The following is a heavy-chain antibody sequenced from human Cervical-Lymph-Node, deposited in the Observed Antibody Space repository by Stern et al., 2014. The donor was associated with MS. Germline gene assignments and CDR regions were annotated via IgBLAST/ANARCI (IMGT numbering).Heavy chain of an antibody. CDR1: GFTFDDYA. CDR3: AKDRALRPRQYYYYYGMDV. J-gene: IGHJ6*02. CDR2: ISWNRGSI. V-gene: IGHV3-9*01. Sequence: QLVEPGGGLVQPGRSLRLSCAASGFTFDDYAMHWVRQAPGKGLEWVSGISWNRGSIGYADSVKGRFTISRDNAKNSLYLQMNSLRAEDTAFYYCAKDRALRPRQYYYYYGMDVWGQGTTVTVSS.